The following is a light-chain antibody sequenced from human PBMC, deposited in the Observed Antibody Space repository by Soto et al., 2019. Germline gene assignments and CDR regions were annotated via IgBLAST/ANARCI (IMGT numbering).Light chain of an antibody. J-gene: IGLJ2*01. V-gene: IGLV1-44*01. Sequence: QSVLTQPPSASGTPGQRVTISCSGSRSSIGTNTVTWYQQLPGTAPKLLIYSDNQRPSGVPDRFSGSKSGTSASLAISALQSDDEAAYYCAAWDVRFVVLGGGTKLTVL. CDR3: AAWDVRFVV. CDR1: RSSIGTNT. CDR2: SDN.